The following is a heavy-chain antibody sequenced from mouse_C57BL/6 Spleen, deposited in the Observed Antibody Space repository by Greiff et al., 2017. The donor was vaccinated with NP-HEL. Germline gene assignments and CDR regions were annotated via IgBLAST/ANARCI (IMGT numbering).Heavy chain of an antibody. CDR1: GYSITSGYY. Sequence: DVKLQESGPGLVKPSQSLSLTCSVTGYSITSGYYWNWIRQFPGNKLEWMGYISYDGSNNYNPSLKNRISITRDTSKNQFFLKLNSVTTEDTATYYCASMTKGFAYWGQGTLVTVSA. D-gene: IGHD1-3*01. CDR3: ASMTKGFAY. V-gene: IGHV3-6*01. J-gene: IGHJ3*01. CDR2: ISYDGSN.